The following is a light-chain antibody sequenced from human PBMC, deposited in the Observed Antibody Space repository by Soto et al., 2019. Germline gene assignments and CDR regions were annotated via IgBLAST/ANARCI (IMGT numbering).Light chain of an antibody. CDR1: SSNIGVNY. CDR2: GNN. J-gene: IGLJ1*01. CDR3: AAWDESLNGYV. Sequence: QSVLTQPPSASGTPGQRVTMSSSGSSSNIGVNYLYCYQQLPGTAPKLLIYGNNQRPSGVPDRFSGSKSGTSASLATSGLRSEDEADYYCAAWDESLNGYVFGSGTKLTVL. V-gene: IGLV1-47*01.